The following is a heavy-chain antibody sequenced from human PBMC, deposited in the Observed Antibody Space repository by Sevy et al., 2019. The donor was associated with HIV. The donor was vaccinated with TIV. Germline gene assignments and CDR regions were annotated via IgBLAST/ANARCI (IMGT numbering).Heavy chain of an antibody. CDR2: ISHDGSTK. Sequence: GGSLRLSCAGSGLFFSIYGRHGVRQAPGKGLEGVAVISHDGSTKNYADSVKGRFTVSRDNSKNTLYLHMNSLRVEDTAVYYCAKVRYSGYTYGMDVWGQGTTVTVSS. J-gene: IGHJ6*02. CDR1: GLFFSIYG. V-gene: IGHV3-30*18. CDR3: AKVRYSGYTYGMDV. D-gene: IGHD5-12*01.